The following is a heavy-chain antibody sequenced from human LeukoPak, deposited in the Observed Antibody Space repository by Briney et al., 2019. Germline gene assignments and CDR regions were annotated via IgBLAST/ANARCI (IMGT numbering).Heavy chain of an antibody. CDR3: ARPYYYDSSGYLGAFDI. V-gene: IGHV3-21*01. D-gene: IGHD3-22*01. Sequence: GGSLRLSCAASGFTFSSYSMNWVRQAPGKGLEWVSSISSSSSYIYYADSVKGRFTISGDNAKNSLYLQMNSLRAEDTAVYYCARPYYYDSSGYLGAFDIWGQGTMVTVSS. CDR1: GFTFSSYS. J-gene: IGHJ3*02. CDR2: ISSSSSYI.